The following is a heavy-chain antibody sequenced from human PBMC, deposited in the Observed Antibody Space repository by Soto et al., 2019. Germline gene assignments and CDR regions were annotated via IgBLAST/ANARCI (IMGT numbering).Heavy chain of an antibody. CDR2: ISGSGGST. J-gene: IGHJ6*04. CDR3: AKDRSWLEDPYNV. CDR1: GFTFSSYA. Sequence: EVQLLESGGGLVQPGGSLRLSCAASGFTFSSYAMSWVRQAPGKGLEWVSAISGSGGSTYYADSVKGRCTISRDNSKNTLYLQMNSLSAEDTAVYYCAKDRSWLEDPYNVWGKGTTVTVSS. D-gene: IGHD2-2*02. V-gene: IGHV3-23*01.